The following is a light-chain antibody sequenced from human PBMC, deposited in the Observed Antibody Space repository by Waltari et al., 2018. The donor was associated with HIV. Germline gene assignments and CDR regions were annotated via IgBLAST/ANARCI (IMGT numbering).Light chain of an antibody. V-gene: IGLV2-11*01. CDR1: SSDVGGDTF. Sequence: SALTQPGSVSGSPGQSVTISCTGTSSDVGGDTFVSCYQHHPGKAPKLVISDVTKRPSGVPDRFSGSKSGNTASLTISGLQAEDEADYYCCSYSGSGTLYVFGTGTEVTVL. J-gene: IGLJ1*01. CDR2: DVT. CDR3: CSYSGSGTLYV.